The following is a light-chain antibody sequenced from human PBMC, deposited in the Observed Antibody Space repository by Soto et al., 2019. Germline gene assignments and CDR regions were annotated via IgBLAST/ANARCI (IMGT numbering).Light chain of an antibody. V-gene: IGLV1-47*01. CDR3: AAWDDSLSGWV. CDR2: RND. CDR1: SSNIGSNY. J-gene: IGLJ3*02. Sequence: QSVLTQPPSVSGTPGQRVTISCSGSSSNIGSNYAYWYQHLPGTAPKLLIYRNDQRPSGVPDRFSGSKSDTSASLAISGLRSEDEADYYCAAWDDSLSGWVFGGGTKLTVL.